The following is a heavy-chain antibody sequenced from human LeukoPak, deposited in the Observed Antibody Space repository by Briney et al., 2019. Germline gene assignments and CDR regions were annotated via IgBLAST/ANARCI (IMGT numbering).Heavy chain of an antibody. D-gene: IGHD3-9*01. CDR3: ARAERYLDWLLGNDYFGMDV. J-gene: IGHJ6*02. Sequence: VAAVKVSCKASGYTFTSYVINWLRQATGQGLAWMEWMNPDRGNTGYAQKFQGRVTMTRNTSISTAYMELSSLRSEDTAVYYCARAERYLDWLLGNDYFGMDVWGQGTTVTVSS. CDR2: MNPDRGNT. V-gene: IGHV1-8*01. CDR1: GYTFTSYV.